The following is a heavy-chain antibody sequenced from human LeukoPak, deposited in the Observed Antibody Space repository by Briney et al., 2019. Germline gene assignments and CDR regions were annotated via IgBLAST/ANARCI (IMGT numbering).Heavy chain of an antibody. D-gene: IGHD3-10*01. Sequence: TGGSLRLSCAASEFTFSNFWMSWVRQAPGKGLEWVANIKQDGSQKYYVDSVKGRFTISRDNAKNSLCLQMNSLRAEDTAVYYCARDSRWFGELSDYWGQGTLVTVSS. CDR2: IKQDGSQK. V-gene: IGHV3-7*01. CDR1: EFTFSNFW. CDR3: ARDSRWFGELSDY. J-gene: IGHJ4*02.